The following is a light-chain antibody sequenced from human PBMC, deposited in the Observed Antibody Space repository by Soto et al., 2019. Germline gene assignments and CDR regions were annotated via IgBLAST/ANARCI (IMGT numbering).Light chain of an antibody. CDR1: QTISSW. CDR2: KAS. Sequence: DIQMTQSPSTLSGSVGDRVTITCRASQTISSWLAWYQHKPGKAPKLLIYKASTLKSGVPSRFSGSGSGTEYTLTISSLQPDDLATHYCQHYNSYSEAFGQGTKVDI. CDR3: QHYNSYSEA. J-gene: IGKJ1*01. V-gene: IGKV1-5*03.